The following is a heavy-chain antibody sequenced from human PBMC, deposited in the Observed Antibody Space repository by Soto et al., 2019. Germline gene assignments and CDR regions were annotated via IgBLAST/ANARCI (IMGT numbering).Heavy chain of an antibody. CDR3: ARWFELLTYVDD. V-gene: IGHV4-31*03. D-gene: IGHD3-10*01. CDR2: LYYSGRN. Sequence: QVQLPESGPGLVKPSQTLSLTCSVSGDSISSGGYYYSWIRKYPGKGLEWTGYLYYSGRNSSHPSRESGVMISIDTSKNQIALRLRSVTAADTAVYYCARWFELLTYVDDWCQGSLVTVSS. J-gene: IGHJ4*02. CDR1: GDSISSGGYY.